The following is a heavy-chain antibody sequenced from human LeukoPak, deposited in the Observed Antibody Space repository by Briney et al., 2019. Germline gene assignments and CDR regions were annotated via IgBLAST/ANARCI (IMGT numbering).Heavy chain of an antibody. D-gene: IGHD3-3*01. CDR1: GFTFSSYA. CDR2: ISGSGGST. CDR3: AKGSVYDFWSGYSRHLNY. J-gene: IGHJ4*02. Sequence: GGSLRLSCAASGFTFSSYAMSWVRQAPGKGLEWVSAISGSGGSTYYADSVKGRFTISRDNSKNTPYLQMNSLRAEDTAVYYCAKGSVYDFWSGYSRHLNYWGQGTLVTVSS. V-gene: IGHV3-23*01.